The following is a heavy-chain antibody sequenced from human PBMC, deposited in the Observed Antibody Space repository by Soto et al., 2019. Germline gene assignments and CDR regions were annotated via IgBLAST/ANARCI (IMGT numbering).Heavy chain of an antibody. CDR2: IKQDGSEK. V-gene: IGHV3-7*01. D-gene: IGHD2-15*01. J-gene: IGHJ4*02. Sequence: GGSLRLSCAASGFTFSSYWMSWVRQAPGKGLEWVANIKQDGSEKYYVDSVKGRFTISRDNAKNSLYLQMNSLRAEDTAVYYCARYCSGGSCYSPFDYWGQGTLVTVSS. CDR1: GFTFSSYW. CDR3: ARYCSGGSCYSPFDY.